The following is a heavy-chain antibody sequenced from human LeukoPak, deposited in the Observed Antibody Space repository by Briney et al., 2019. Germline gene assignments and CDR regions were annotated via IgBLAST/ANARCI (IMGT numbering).Heavy chain of an antibody. J-gene: IGHJ4*02. Sequence: SETLSLTCTVSGGSISSGSYYWSWIRQPAGKGLEWLGRIYTSGSTNYNPSLKSRVTISVDTSKNQFSLKLSSVTAADTAVYYCARDSIAVAGFDYWGQGTLVTVSS. CDR3: ARDSIAVAGFDY. CDR2: IYTSGST. D-gene: IGHD6-19*01. V-gene: IGHV4-61*02. CDR1: GGSISSGSYY.